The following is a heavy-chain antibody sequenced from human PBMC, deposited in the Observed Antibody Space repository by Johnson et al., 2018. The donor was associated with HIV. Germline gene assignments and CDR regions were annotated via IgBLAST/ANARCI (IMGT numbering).Heavy chain of an antibody. Sequence: VQLVESGGGLVQPGGSLRLSCAASGFTFSIVWMHWVRQAPGKGLVWVSRIKTDGSSTSYADSVKGRFTISRDNGNNSLYLQMNSLRAEDTAVYYCASSSPRDAFDIWGQGTMVTVSS. J-gene: IGHJ3*02. CDR1: GFTFSIVW. CDR2: IKTDGSST. CDR3: ASSSPRDAFDI. V-gene: IGHV3-74*02.